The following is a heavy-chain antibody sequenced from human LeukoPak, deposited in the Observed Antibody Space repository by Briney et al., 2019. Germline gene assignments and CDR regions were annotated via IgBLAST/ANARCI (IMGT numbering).Heavy chain of an antibody. J-gene: IGHJ4*02. CDR3: ASSIDAVNY. D-gene: IGHD4-17*01. Sequence: PSETLSLTCTVSGGSISSGDYYWSWTRQPPGKGLEWIGYIYYSGSTYYNPSLKSRVTISVDTSKNQFSLELSSVTAADTAVYYCASSIDAVNYWGQGTLVTVSS. CDR1: GGSISSGDYY. CDR2: IYYSGST. V-gene: IGHV4-30-4*01.